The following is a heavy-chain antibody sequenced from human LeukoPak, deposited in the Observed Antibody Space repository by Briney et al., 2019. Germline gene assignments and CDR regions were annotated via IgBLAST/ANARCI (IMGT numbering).Heavy chain of an antibody. J-gene: IGHJ3*02. D-gene: IGHD1-26*01. CDR1: GFTFSSYS. Sequence: GGSLRLSCAASGFTFSSYSMNWVRQAPGKGLEWVSSISSSSSYIYYADSVKGRFTISRDNAKNSLYLQMNSLRADDTAFYYCAKGHSGSYLHAFDIWGQGTMVTVSS. V-gene: IGHV3-21*04. CDR2: ISSSSSYI. CDR3: AKGHSGSYLHAFDI.